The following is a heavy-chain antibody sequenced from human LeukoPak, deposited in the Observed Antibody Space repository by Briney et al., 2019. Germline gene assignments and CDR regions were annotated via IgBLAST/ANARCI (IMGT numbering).Heavy chain of an antibody. CDR3: AREGYCSGGSCHERFDY. D-gene: IGHD2-15*01. CDR1: GYTFTSYD. J-gene: IGHJ4*02. CDR2: MNPNSGNT. V-gene: IGHV1-8*01. Sequence: ASVKVSCKASGYTFTSYDINWVRQATGQGLEWMGWMNPNSGNTGYAQKFQGRVTMTRNTSISTAYMELSSLRSEDTAVYYYAREGYCSGGSCHERFDYWGQGTLVTVSS.